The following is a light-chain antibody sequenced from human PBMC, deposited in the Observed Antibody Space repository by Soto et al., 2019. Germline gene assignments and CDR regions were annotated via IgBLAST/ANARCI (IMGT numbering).Light chain of an antibody. J-gene: IGLJ2*01. CDR1: SSDVGSYNL. Sequence: QSALTQPASVSGSPGQSITISCTGTSSDVGSYNLVSWYQQHPGKAPKLMIYEVSKRPSGVSNRFSGSKSGSTASLTISGLQADDEADYYCCSYAGNYTFIFGGGTKLTVL. CDR2: EVS. V-gene: IGLV2-23*02. CDR3: CSYAGNYTFI.